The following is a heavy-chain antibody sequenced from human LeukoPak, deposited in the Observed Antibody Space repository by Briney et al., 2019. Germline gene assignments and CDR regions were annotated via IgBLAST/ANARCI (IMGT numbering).Heavy chain of an antibody. J-gene: IGHJ4*02. CDR3: ARDRGSYRPIDY. CDR1: TFTFSSYN. CDR2: ISSSGTYI. D-gene: IGHD1-26*01. V-gene: IGHV3-21*01. Sequence: GGSLRLSCAASTFTFSSYNMNWVRQAPGKGLEWVSPISSSGTYIYYRDSVKGRFTISRDNAENSVYLQMNSLRVEDTAIYYCARDRGSYRPIDYWGQGTLVTVSS.